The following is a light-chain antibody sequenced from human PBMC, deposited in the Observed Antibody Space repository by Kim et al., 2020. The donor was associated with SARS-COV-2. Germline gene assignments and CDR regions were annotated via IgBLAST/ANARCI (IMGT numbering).Light chain of an antibody. J-gene: IGLJ3*02. V-gene: IGLV3-21*04. CDR2: YDS. Sequence: SYELTQPPSVSVAPGKTARITCGGNNIGDKSVHWYQQKPGQAPVLVIYYDSDRPSGIPERFSGSNSGNTATLTISRVEAGDEADYYWQVWDNNDHWVFG. CDR3: QVWDNNDHWV. CDR1: NIGDKS.